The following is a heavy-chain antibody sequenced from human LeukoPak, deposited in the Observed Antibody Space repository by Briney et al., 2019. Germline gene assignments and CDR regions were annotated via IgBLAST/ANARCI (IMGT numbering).Heavy chain of an antibody. CDR3: ARTFSRLQYGENWFDP. V-gene: IGHV1-18*01. J-gene: IGHJ5*02. D-gene: IGHD4-11*01. CDR2: ISAYNGNT. Sequence: GASVKVSCKASGYTFTSYGISWVRQAPGQGLEWMGWISAYNGNTNYAQKLQGRVTMTTDTSTSTAYMELRSLRSDDTAVYYCARTFSRLQYGENWFDPRGQGTLVTVSS. CDR1: GYTFTSYG.